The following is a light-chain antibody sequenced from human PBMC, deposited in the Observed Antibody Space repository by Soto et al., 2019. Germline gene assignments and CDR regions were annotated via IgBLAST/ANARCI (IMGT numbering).Light chain of an antibody. Sequence: DIQMTQSPSSLSASVGDRVTITCRASQSISTYLNWYQQKSGKPPNLLIFAASTLQSGVPSRFSGSGSGTDFTLTIRSLQPEDFATYYCQQSYTAPLTFGGGTKVDIK. CDR2: AAS. V-gene: IGKV1-39*01. CDR3: QQSYTAPLT. J-gene: IGKJ4*01. CDR1: QSISTY.